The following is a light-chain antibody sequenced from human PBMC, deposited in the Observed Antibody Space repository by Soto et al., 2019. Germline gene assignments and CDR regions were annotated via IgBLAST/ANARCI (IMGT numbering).Light chain of an antibody. Sequence: QSALTQPASVSGSPGQSITISCTGTSSDVGGYNYVSWYQQHPGKAPKVMIYDVSNRPSGVSNRFSGSKSGNTASLTISGLQAGDEADYYCSSYTISGTRVFGGGTKLTVL. J-gene: IGLJ2*01. V-gene: IGLV2-14*01. CDR1: SSDVGGYNY. CDR2: DVS. CDR3: SSYTISGTRV.